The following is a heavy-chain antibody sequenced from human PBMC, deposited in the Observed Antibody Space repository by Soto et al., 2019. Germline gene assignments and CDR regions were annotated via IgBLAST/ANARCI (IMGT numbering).Heavy chain of an antibody. V-gene: IGHV1-69*13. CDR1: GGTFSSYA. Sequence: ASVKVSCKASGGTFSSYAISWVRQAPGQGLEWMGGIIPIFGTANYAQKFQGRVTITADESTSTAYMELSSLRSEDTAVYYCARVHPGEGNAFDIWGQGTMVTVSS. CDR3: ARVHPGEGNAFDI. D-gene: IGHD3-16*01. J-gene: IGHJ3*02. CDR2: IIPIFGTA.